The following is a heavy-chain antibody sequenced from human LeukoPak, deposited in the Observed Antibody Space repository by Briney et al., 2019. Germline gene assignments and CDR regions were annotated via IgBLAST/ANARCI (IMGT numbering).Heavy chain of an antibody. CDR2: ISAYNGNT. J-gene: IGHJ4*02. Sequence: AASVKVSCKASGYTFTCYGISWVRQAPGQGLEWMGWISAYNGNTNYAQKLQGRVTMTTDTSTSTAYMELRSLRSDDTAVYYCARDLSYDSSGPGGYWGQGTLVTVSS. D-gene: IGHD3-22*01. CDR1: GYTFTCYG. CDR3: ARDLSYDSSGPGGY. V-gene: IGHV1-18*01.